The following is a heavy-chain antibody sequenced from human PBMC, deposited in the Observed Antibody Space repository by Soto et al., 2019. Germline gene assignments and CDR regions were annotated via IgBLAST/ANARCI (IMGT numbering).Heavy chain of an antibody. D-gene: IGHD2-8*01. Sequence: GGSLRLSCAAAGFTFSIHAMSWVRQAPGKGLEWVSTIGSSDIYYADCVKGRFTISRDNSKNILFLQMNSLRADDTAVYYCAKDHSNGNGVFDGFDIWSQGTMVTVSS. J-gene: IGHJ3*02. CDR2: IGSSDI. CDR1: GFTFSIHA. CDR3: AKDHSNGNGVFDGFDI. V-gene: IGHV3-23*01.